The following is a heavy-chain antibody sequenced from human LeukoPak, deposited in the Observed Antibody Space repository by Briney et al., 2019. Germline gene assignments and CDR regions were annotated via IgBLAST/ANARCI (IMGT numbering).Heavy chain of an antibody. CDR3: ATRGYSYGSIDH. CDR2: FDPEDGET. D-gene: IGHD5-18*01. J-gene: IGHJ4*02. Sequence: ASVKVSCKVSGYTLTELSMHWVRQAPGKGLEWMGGFDPEDGETIYAQKFQGRVTMTEDTSTDTAYMELSSLRSEDTAVYYCATRGYSYGSIDHWGQGTLVTVSS. V-gene: IGHV1-24*01. CDR1: GYTLTELS.